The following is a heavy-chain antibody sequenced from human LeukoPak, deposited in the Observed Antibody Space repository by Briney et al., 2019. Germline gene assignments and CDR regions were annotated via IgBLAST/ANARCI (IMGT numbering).Heavy chain of an antibody. V-gene: IGHV4-59*01. Sequence: SETLSLTCTVSGGSISSYYWNWIRQPPGKGLEWIGYIYYSGSTKYNPSLKSRVTISVDTSKNQFSLKLSSVTAADTAVYYCARGGSSWYTPWGQGTLVTVSS. CDR2: IYYSGST. CDR3: ARGGSSWYTP. J-gene: IGHJ5*02. CDR1: GGSISSYY. D-gene: IGHD6-13*01.